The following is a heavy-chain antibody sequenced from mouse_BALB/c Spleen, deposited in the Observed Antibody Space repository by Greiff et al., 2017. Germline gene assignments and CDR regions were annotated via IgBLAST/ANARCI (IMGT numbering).Heavy chain of an antibody. D-gene: IGHD3-3*01. CDR2: IWAGGST. CDR3: ARERAYSYAMDY. V-gene: IGHV2-9*02. J-gene: IGHJ4*01. Sequence: VKLVESGPGLVAPSQSLSITCTVSGFSLTSYGVHWVRQPPGKGLEWLGVIWAGGSTNYNSALMSRLSISKDNSKSQVFLKMNSLQTDDTAMYYCARERAYSYAMDYWGQGTSVTVSS. CDR1: GFSLTSYG.